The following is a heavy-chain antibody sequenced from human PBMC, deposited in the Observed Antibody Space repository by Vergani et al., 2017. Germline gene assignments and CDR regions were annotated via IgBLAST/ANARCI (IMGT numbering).Heavy chain of an antibody. D-gene: IGHD4-17*01. Sequence: QLQLQESDPGLVKPSETLSLTCTVSGGSISSGGYYWSWIRQHPGKGLEWIGYIYYSGSTYYNPSLKSRVTISVDTSKNQFSLKLSSVTAADTAVYYCARALYGDYDYYYGMDVWGQGTTVTVSS. CDR3: ARALYGDYDYYYGMDV. CDR2: IYYSGST. CDR1: GGSISSGGYY. V-gene: IGHV4-30-4*08. J-gene: IGHJ6*02.